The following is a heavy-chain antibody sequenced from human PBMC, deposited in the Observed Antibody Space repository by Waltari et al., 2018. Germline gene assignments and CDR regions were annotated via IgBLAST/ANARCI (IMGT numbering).Heavy chain of an antibody. Sequence: EVRLVESGGGLVKPGGSLRLSCAASGFTFSSDGMHGVRQAPGKGLEWVSSISSLSKYTYYADSVKGRFTISRDNAKNSLYLQMNSLRAEDTAVYFCARDGISSTQSGYFDYWGQGVLVTVSS. V-gene: IGHV3-21*01. CDR1: GFTFSSDG. CDR2: ISSLSKYT. CDR3: ARDGISSTQSGYFDY. J-gene: IGHJ4*02. D-gene: IGHD6-13*01.